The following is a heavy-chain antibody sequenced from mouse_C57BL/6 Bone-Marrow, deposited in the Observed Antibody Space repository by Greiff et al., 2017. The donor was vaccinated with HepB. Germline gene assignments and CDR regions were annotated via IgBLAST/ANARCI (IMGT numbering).Heavy chain of an antibody. V-gene: IGHV10-3*01. D-gene: IGHD2-12*01. CDR2: IRSKSSNYAT. J-gene: IGHJ4*01. Sequence: EVKLVESGGGLVQPKGSLKLSCAASGFTFNTYAMHWVRQAPGKGLEWVARIRSKSSNYATYYAESVNDRFTTSIDDSQSMLYLQMNNLKTENTAMYDCVRVRHEYYAIDYWGQGTSVTVSS. CDR1: GFTFNTYA. CDR3: VRVRHEYYAIDY.